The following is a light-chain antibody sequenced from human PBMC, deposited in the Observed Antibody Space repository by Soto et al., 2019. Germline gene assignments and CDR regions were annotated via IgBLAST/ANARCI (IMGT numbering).Light chain of an antibody. CDR2: GAS. CDR3: QQFNDDPLT. CDR1: QAISSY. Sequence: DIQVPQSPYFLSAAVGDKVTITCRASQAISSYLDWYQQKPGKPPKLLIYGASTLQSDVPSRFSGSGSGTEFTLTVSSLQSEYSATCSCQQFNDDPLTCGGETKVEI. V-gene: IGKV1-9*01. J-gene: IGKJ4*02.